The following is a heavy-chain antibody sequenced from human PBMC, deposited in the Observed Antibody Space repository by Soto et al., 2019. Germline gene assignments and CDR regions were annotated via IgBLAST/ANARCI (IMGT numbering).Heavy chain of an antibody. CDR1: GGYISIYY. CDR3: ARDSSSGWYYFDY. D-gene: IGHD6-19*01. Sequence: SETLSLTCTVSGGYISIYYWRWIRHPPGKGLEWIGYIYYSGSTNYNPSLKSRVTISVDTSKNQFSLKLSSVTAADTAVYYCARDSSSGWYYFDYWGQGTLVTVSS. J-gene: IGHJ4*02. CDR2: IYYSGST. V-gene: IGHV4-59*01.